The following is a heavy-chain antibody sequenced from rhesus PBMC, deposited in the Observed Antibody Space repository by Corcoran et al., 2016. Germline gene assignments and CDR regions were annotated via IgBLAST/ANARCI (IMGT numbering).Heavy chain of an antibody. D-gene: IGHD2-15*01. CDR2: MYGCGSST. V-gene: IGHV4S11*01. CDR3: ARHSYWSSTYCSQMDNSLDV. CDR1: GVLISLNY. Sequence: QVQLQESGPGLGKPLETLALTCAVPGVLISLNYWACIRPGPWQGLGWFGSMYGCGSSTNYNPSLKSRVTLSVDTSKNQLSLKLSSVTAADTAVYYCARHSYWSSTYCSQMDNSLDVWGRGVLVTGSS. J-gene: IGHJ5-2*02.